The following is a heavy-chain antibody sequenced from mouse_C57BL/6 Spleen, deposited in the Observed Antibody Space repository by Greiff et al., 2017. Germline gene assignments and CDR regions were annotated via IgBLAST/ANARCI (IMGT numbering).Heavy chain of an antibody. CDR1: GYTFTSYW. CDR2: IHPNSGST. CDR3: ASAEVTTVVARYYAMDY. J-gene: IGHJ4*01. V-gene: IGHV1-64*01. Sequence: QVQLQQPGAELVKPGASVKLSCKASGYTFTSYWMHWVKQRPGQGLEWIGMIHPNSGSTNYNEKFKSKATLTVDKSSSTAYMQLSSLTSEDSAVYYCASAEVTTVVARYYAMDYWGQGTSVTVSA. D-gene: IGHD1-1*01.